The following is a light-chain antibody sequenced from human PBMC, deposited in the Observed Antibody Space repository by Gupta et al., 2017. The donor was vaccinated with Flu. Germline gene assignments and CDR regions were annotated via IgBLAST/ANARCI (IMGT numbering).Light chain of an antibody. V-gene: IGKV3-15*01. Sequence: EIVMTQSPATLSVSPGERATLSCRVSKSVSSNLAWYQQTPGQAPRLLIYGASTRATGITVSFSGSGSEIDFTLTSSGLQYEDFAVYYCQQNNTSCSFGQGTQVEIK. CDR3: QQNNTSCS. CDR2: GAS. J-gene: IGKJ1*01. CDR1: KSVSSN.